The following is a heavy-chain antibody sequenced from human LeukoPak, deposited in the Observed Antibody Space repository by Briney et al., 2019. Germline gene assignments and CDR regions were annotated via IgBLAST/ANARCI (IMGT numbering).Heavy chain of an antibody. CDR2: ISSSGNTI. D-gene: IGHD2-15*01. J-gene: IGHJ4*02. V-gene: IGHV3-48*03. Sequence: GGSLRRSCAGSGFKFSSYEMNWVRQAPGKGLEWVSYISSSGNTIYYADSVKGRFTISRDNAKNSLYLQMNSLKAEDTAIYYCARDMMVAATSYFDYWGQGTLVTVSS. CDR1: GFKFSSYE. CDR3: ARDMMVAATSYFDY.